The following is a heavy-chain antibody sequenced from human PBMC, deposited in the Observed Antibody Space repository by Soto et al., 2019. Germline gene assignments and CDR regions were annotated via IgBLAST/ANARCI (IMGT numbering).Heavy chain of an antibody. J-gene: IGHJ4*02. CDR3: AIDLNSYDDSSDPFDY. V-gene: IGHV1-46*03. CDR1: GYTFTSYY. CDR2: INPSGGST. Sequence: ASVKVSCKASGYTFTSYYMHWVRQAPGQGLEWMGIINPSGGSTSYAQKFQGRVTMTRDTSTSTVYMELSSLRSEDTAVYYCAIDLNSYDDSSDPFDYWGQGTLVTVSS. D-gene: IGHD3-22*01.